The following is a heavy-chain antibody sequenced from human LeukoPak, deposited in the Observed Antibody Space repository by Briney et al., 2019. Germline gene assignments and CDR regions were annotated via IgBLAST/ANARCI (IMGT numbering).Heavy chain of an antibody. CDR1: GVSISSYY. Sequence: SETPSLTCTVSGVSISSYYWSWIRQPPGKGLEWIGYFYYTGSTNYNPSLKSRVTISVDTSKNQFSLKMRSVTAADTAVYYCARDYSTSLFDMWGQGTMVTVSS. D-gene: IGHD6-13*01. V-gene: IGHV4-59*01. CDR3: ARDYSTSLFDM. J-gene: IGHJ3*02. CDR2: FYYTGST.